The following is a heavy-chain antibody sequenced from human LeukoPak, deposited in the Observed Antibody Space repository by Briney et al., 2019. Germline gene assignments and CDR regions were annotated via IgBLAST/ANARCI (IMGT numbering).Heavy chain of an antibody. CDR1: GFTFSTYA. J-gene: IGHJ1*01. D-gene: IGHD5-12*01. Sequence: GGSLRLSCAASGFTFSTYAMTWLRQAPGKGLEWVSALNYNGGNTYYADSVKGRFTISRDNSKNMLYLQMNSLRAEDTAIYYCAKSLFETGYDFQHWGQGTLVTVSS. CDR2: LNYNGGNT. V-gene: IGHV3-23*01. CDR3: AKSLFETGYDFQH.